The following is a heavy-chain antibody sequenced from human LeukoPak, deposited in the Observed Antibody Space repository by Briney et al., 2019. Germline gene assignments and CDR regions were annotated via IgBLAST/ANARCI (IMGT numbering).Heavy chain of an antibody. J-gene: IGHJ6*04. V-gene: IGHV3-30*18. CDR3: AELGITMIGGV. Sequence: HPGRSLRLSCAASGFTFSSYGMHWVRQAPGKGLEWVAVISYDGSNKYYADSVKGRFTISRDNAKSSLYLQMNSLRAEDTAVYYCAELGITMIGGVWGKGTTVTISS. CDR1: GFTFSSYG. D-gene: IGHD3-10*02. CDR2: ISYDGSNK.